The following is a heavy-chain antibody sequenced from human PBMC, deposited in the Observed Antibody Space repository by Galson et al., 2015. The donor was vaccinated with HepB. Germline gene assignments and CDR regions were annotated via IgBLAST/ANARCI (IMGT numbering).Heavy chain of an antibody. CDR1: GYTFTDYY. D-gene: IGHD2-2*01. CDR3: ARVSIPVPLYYFDY. V-gene: IGHV1-2*02. CDR2: IVPKSGAT. Sequence: GYTFTDYYMHWLRQAPGQGLEWMGLIVPKSGATTYAQKFQGRVPMTRDTSISTVYMELSRLTSDDTAVYYCARVSIPVPLYYFDYWGQGTLVTVSS. J-gene: IGHJ4*02.